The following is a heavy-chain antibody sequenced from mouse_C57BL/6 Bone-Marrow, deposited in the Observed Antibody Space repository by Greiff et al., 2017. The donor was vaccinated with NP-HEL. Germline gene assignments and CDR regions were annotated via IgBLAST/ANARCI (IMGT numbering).Heavy chain of an antibody. CDR2: IDPENGDT. CDR3: TTGRLRRIFDY. D-gene: IGHD2-4*01. CDR1: GFNIKDDY. J-gene: IGHJ2*01. V-gene: IGHV14-4*01. Sequence: VHVKQSGAELVRPGASVKLSCTASGFNIKDDYMHWVKQRPEQGLEWIGWIDPENGDTEYASKFQGKATITADTSSNTAYLQLSSLTSEDTAVYYCTTGRLRRIFDYWGQGTTLTVSS.